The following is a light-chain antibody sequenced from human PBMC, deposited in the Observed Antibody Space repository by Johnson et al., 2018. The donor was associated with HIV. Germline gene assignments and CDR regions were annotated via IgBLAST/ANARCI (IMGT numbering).Light chain of an antibody. CDR2: ENN. CDR3: GTWDSSLSVLYV. CDR1: SSNIGTNY. Sequence: QSVLTQPPSVSAAPGQKVTVSCSGSSSNIGTNYVSWYQHLPGTAPKLLIYENNKRPSGIPDRFSGSKSGTSATLGITGLQTGDEADYYCGTWDSSLSVLYVFGTGTKVTVL. V-gene: IGLV1-51*02. J-gene: IGLJ1*01.